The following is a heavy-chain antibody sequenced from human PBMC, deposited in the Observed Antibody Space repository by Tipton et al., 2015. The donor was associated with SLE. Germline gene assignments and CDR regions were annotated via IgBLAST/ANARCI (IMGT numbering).Heavy chain of an antibody. J-gene: IGHJ4*02. Sequence: TLSLTCTVSGGSISSYYWSWIRQPPGKGLEWIGYIYPSGSSHYSPSFESRLAISVDTSRNEISLQLSSVTAADTAVYYCATSLIVQGIFFDFWGQGTLVTVSS. D-gene: IGHD3-16*02. V-gene: IGHV4-4*09. CDR3: ATSLIVQGIFFDF. CDR1: GGSISSYY. CDR2: IYPSGSS.